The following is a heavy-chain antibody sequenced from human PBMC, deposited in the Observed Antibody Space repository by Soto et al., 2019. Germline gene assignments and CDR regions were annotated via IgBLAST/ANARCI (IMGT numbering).Heavy chain of an antibody. Sequence: SETLSLTCTFSGGSISSYYWSWIRQPPGKGLEWIGYIYYSGSANYNPSLKSRVTISVDTSKNQFSLKLSSATAADTAVYYCARNYGGNVDYWGQGTLVTSPQ. V-gene: IGHV4-59*08. CDR2: IYYSGSA. CDR3: ARNYGGNVDY. CDR1: GGSISSYY. D-gene: IGHD4-17*01. J-gene: IGHJ4*02.